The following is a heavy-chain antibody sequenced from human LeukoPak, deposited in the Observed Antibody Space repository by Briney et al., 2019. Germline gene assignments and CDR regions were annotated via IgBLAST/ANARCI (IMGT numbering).Heavy chain of an antibody. CDR1: GFTFDDYA. CDR2: ISWNSGSI. V-gene: IGHV3-9*01. D-gene: IGHD4-11*01. CDR3: AKEPTTSWSFDY. Sequence: GGSLRLSCAASGFTFDDYAMHWVRQAPGKGLEWVSGISWNSGSIGYADSVKGRFTISRDNSKNTLYLQMNSLRAEDTAVYYCAKEPTTSWSFDYWGQGTLVTVSS. J-gene: IGHJ4*02.